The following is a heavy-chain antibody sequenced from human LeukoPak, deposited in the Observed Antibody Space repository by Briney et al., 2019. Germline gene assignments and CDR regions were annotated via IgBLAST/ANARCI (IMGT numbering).Heavy chain of an antibody. CDR3: ARDLTSDAFDV. CDR1: GYTFIGYY. J-gene: IGHJ3*01. Sequence: ASVKVSCKASGYTFIGYYMHWMRQAPGQGLEWLGWINPNSGATNYPQTFQGRVTITRDTSISTAYMELGSLTSDDTAMYYCARDLTSDAFDVWGQGTMITVSS. V-gene: IGHV1-2*02. CDR2: INPNSGAT.